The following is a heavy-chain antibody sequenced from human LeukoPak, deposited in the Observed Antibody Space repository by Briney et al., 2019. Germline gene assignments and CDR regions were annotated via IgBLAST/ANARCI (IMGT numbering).Heavy chain of an antibody. CDR3: ARQSGIYSDAFDI. J-gene: IGHJ3*02. D-gene: IGHD2-21*01. CDR2: IFPGDSDT. CDR1: GYSFTNYW. Sequence: GESPKISCKGSGYSFTNYWIGWVRQMPGKGLEWMGIIFPGDSDTRYSPSFQGQVTFSADKSITTAYLQWSSLTASDTAMYYCARQSGIYSDAFDIWGQGTMVTVSS. V-gene: IGHV5-51*01.